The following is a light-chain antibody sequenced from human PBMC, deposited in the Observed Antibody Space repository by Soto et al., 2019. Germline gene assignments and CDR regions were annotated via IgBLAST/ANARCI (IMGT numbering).Light chain of an antibody. CDR1: QSVLFSTNNKNY. J-gene: IGKJ4*01. CDR2: WAS. Sequence: DIVMTQSPDSLAVSLGERASINCKSSQSVLFSTNNKNYLAWYQQKPGQPPKLLIYWASTRESGVPVRFSGSGSGTDFTLTISSLQAEDVAVYYCQQYYSTPLTFGGGTKVEIK. V-gene: IGKV4-1*01. CDR3: QQYYSTPLT.